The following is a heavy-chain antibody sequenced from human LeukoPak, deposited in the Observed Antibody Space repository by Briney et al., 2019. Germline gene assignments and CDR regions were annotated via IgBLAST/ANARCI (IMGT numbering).Heavy chain of an antibody. CDR3: AKDRSVTGTTGLIDY. V-gene: IGHV3-30*02. CDR2: IRYDGSNK. CDR1: GFTFSSYG. D-gene: IGHD1-7*01. Sequence: GGSLRLSCAASGFTFSSYGMHWVRQAPGKGLEWVAFIRYDGSNKYYADSVKGRFTISRDNSKNTLYLQMNSLRAEDTAVYYCAKDRSVTGTTGLIDYWGQGTLVTVSS. J-gene: IGHJ4*02.